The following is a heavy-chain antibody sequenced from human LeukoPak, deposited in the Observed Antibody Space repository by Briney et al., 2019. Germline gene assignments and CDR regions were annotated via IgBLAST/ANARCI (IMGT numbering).Heavy chain of an antibody. J-gene: IGHJ4*02. CDR3: ARTRSNSYASGSYSYHFDC. CDR2: ISSSSAT. D-gene: IGHD3-10*01. CDR1: GFTFSDYY. Sequence: GGSLRLSCAPSGFTFSDYYMSWIRQAPGKGLEWVSYISSSSATNYANSVKGRFTISRDNAKNSLYLQMTALRAEDTAVYYCARTRSNSYASGSYSYHFDCWGQGALVTVSS. V-gene: IGHV3-11*03.